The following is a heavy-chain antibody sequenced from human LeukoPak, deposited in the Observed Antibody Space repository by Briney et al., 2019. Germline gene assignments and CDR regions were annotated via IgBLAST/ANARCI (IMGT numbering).Heavy chain of an antibody. D-gene: IGHD6-13*01. J-gene: IGHJ4*02. CDR2: IYKGDST. CDR1: GFTVSTNH. CDR3: AKDIGSSSWYSLGDY. Sequence: GGSLRLSCATSGFTVSTNHISWVRQAPGKGLEWVSVIYKGDSTYYADSVKGRFTISRDNSKNTLYLQVNSLRAEDTAVYYCAKDIGSSSWYSLGDYWGQGTLVTVSS. V-gene: IGHV3-66*02.